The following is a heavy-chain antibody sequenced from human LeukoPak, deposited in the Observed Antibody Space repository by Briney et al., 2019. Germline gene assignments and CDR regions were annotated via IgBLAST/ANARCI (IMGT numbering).Heavy chain of an antibody. CDR3: ATHSSYGSGSYYPGPLRY. V-gene: IGHV4-34*08. Sequence: GSLRLSCAASGFTFSSYAVSWVRQPPGKGLEWIGEINHSGSTNYNPSLKSRVTISVDTSKNQFSLKLSSVTAADTAVYYCATHSSYGSGSYYPGPLRYWGQGTLVTVSS. J-gene: IGHJ4*02. CDR2: INHSGST. D-gene: IGHD3-10*01. CDR1: GFTFSSYA.